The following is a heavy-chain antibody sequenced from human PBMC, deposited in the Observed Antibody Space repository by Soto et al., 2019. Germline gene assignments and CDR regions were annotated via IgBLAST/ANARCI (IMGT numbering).Heavy chain of an antibody. Sequence: GGSLRLSCVVSGFSFSTYAMSWVRQAPGKGLEWMALILHDGSAEYYADSVKGRFTISRDNSKNTLYLQMNSLTAEDTAVYYCARSRDGYSFYFYYGMDGWGQGTTVTVSS. CDR3: ARSRDGYSFYFYYGMDG. J-gene: IGHJ6*02. CDR2: ILHDGSAE. D-gene: IGHD4-4*01. V-gene: IGHV3-30*03. CDR1: GFSFSTYA.